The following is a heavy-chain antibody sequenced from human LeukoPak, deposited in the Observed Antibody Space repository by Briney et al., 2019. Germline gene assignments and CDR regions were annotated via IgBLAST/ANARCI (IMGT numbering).Heavy chain of an antibody. D-gene: IGHD2-8*01. CDR1: GGSISISNYY. Sequence: SETLSLTCIVSGGSISISNYYWSWIRQPPGKGLEWIGYIYYSGNTNYNPSLRSRVTILVDTSENQFSLRLSSVTAADTAVYYCAREGVTSPHFFDSWGQGTLVTVSP. CDR2: IYYSGNT. CDR3: AREGVTSPHFFDS. J-gene: IGHJ4*02. V-gene: IGHV4-61*01.